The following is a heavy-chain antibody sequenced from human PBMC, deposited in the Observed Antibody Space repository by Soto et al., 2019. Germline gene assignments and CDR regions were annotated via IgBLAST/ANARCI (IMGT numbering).Heavy chain of an antibody. J-gene: IGHJ6*03. V-gene: IGHV4-39*01. Sequence: PSETLSLTCTVSGGSISSSSYYWGWIRQPPGKGLEWIGSIYYSGSTYYNPSLKSRVTISVDTSKNQFSLKLSSVTAADTAVYYCARRPSYYMDVWGKGTTVTVSS. CDR2: IYYSGST. CDR1: GGSISSSSYY. CDR3: ARRPSYYMDV.